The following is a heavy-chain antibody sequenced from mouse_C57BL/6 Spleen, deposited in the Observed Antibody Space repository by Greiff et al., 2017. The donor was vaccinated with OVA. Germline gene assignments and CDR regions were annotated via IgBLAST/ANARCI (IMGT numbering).Heavy chain of an antibody. CDR1: GYTFTSYW. CDR2: IDPNSGGT. V-gene: IGHV1-72*01. J-gene: IGHJ2*01. CDR3: AREESVFGD. Sequence: QVQLQQPGAELVKPGASVKLSCKASGYTFTSYWMHWVKQRPGQGLEWIGRIDPNSGGTKYNEKFKSKATLTVDTPSSTAYMQLSSLTSDDSAVYYCAREESVFGDWGQGTTLTVSS.